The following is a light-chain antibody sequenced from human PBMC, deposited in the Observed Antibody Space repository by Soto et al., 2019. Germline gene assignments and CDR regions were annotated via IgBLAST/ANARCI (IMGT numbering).Light chain of an antibody. CDR1: SSDVGGYNY. J-gene: IGLJ2*01. CDR3: SSYTSSSTYVV. V-gene: IGLV2-14*01. Sequence: QSVLTQPPSVSGSPGQSITISCTGSSSDVGGYNYVSWYQQHPGKAHKLMIYDVSNRPSGVSNRFSGSKSGNTASLTISGLQAEDEADYHCSSYTSSSTYVVFGGGTKVTVL. CDR2: DVS.